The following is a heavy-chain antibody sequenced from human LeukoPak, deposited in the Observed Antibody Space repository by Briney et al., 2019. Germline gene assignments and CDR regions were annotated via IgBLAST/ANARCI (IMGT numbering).Heavy chain of an antibody. CDR3: ARGGQLNWFDP. CDR1: GDSISSSY. Sequence: PSETLSLTCTVSGDSISSSYWSWIRQPPGKGLEWIGYISYSGSTSSNPSLRSRVTISVDTSKNQFSLGLTSVTAADTALYYCARGGQLNWFDPWGQGTLVTVSS. D-gene: IGHD5-18*01. J-gene: IGHJ5*02. V-gene: IGHV4-59*01. CDR2: ISYSGST.